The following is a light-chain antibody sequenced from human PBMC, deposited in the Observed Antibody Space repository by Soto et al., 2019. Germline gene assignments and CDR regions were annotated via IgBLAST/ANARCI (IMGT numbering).Light chain of an antibody. J-gene: IGLJ3*02. CDR1: SSDVGAYKY. Sequence: QSVLTQPASVSGSPGQSVTISCTGTSSDVGAYKYVSWYQQHPGKAPKLMIYEVSNRPSGVSNRFSGSKSGNTASLTISGLQADDEADYYCCSYAGSYTLVFGGGTKLTVL. CDR2: EVS. V-gene: IGLV2-14*01. CDR3: CSYAGSYTLV.